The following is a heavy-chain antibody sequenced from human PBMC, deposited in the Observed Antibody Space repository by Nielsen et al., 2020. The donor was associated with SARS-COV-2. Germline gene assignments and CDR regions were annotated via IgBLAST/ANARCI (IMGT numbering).Heavy chain of an antibody. CDR2: IYTSGST. CDR3: ASGASYYDILTGYFHYYGMDV. CDR1: GGSISSYY. Sequence: SETLSLTCTVSGGSISSYYWSWIRQPAGKGLEWIGRIYTSGSTNYNPSLKSRVTISVDTSKNQFSLKLSSVTAADTAVYYCASGASYYDILTGYFHYYGMDVWGQGTTVTVSS. V-gene: IGHV4-4*07. D-gene: IGHD3-9*01. J-gene: IGHJ6*02.